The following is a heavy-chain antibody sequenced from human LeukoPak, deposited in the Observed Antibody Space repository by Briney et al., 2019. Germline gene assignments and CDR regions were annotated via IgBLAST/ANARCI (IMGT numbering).Heavy chain of an antibody. V-gene: IGHV1-58*01. CDR3: AADMYDILTGPTYYYMDV. D-gene: IGHD3-9*01. Sequence: ASVKVSCKASGFTFTSSAVQWVRQARGQRLEWIGWIVVGSGNTNYAQKFQERVTITRDMSTSTAYMELSSLRSEDTAVYYCAADMYDILTGPTYYYMDVWGKGTTVTVSS. J-gene: IGHJ6*03. CDR2: IVVGSGNT. CDR1: GFTFTSSA.